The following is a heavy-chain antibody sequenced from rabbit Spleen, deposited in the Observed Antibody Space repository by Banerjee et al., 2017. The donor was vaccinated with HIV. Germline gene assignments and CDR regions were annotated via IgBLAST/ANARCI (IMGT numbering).Heavy chain of an antibody. J-gene: IGHJ6*01. CDR1: GIDLMSIA. D-gene: IGHD4-1*01. CDR2: IYPVFGIT. V-gene: IGHV1S47*01. CDR3: ARNANGGWDL. Sequence: ELKESGGRLVTPGGSLTLSCKASGIDLMSIAMSWVRQDPGKGLEWIGDIYPVFGITNYATWVKGRFTISSDNAQNTVDLKMTSLTPADTATYFCARNANGGWDLWGPGTLVTVS.